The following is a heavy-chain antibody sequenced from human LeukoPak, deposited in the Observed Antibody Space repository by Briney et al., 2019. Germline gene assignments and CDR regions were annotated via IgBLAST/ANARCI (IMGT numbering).Heavy chain of an antibody. CDR2: INPNSGGT. Sequence: ASVKVSCKASGYTFTGYYMHWVRQAPGQGLEWMGWINPNSGGTNYAQKFQGRFTMTRDTSISTAYMELSRLRSDDTAVYYCARDPKSQLLLDYWGQGTLVTVSS. J-gene: IGHJ4*02. CDR3: ARDPKSQLLLDY. CDR1: GYTFTGYY. V-gene: IGHV1-2*02. D-gene: IGHD2-2*01.